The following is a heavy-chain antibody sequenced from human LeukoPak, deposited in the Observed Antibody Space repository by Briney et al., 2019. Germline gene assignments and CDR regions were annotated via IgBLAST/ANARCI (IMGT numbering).Heavy chain of an antibody. V-gene: IGHV4-31*03. Sequence: PSQTLSLTCTVSGGSISSGGYYWRWIRQHPGKGLEWIGYIYYSGSTYYNPSLKSRVTISVDTSKNQFSLKLSSVTAADTAVYYCARSSPKALRLGQSDGWFDPWGQGTLVTVSS. CDR1: GGSISSGGYY. CDR2: IYYSGST. CDR3: ARSSPKALRLGQSDGWFDP. D-gene: IGHD4-11*01. J-gene: IGHJ5*02.